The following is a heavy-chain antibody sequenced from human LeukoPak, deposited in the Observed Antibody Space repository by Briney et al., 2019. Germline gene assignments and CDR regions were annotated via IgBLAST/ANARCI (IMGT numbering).Heavy chain of an antibody. Sequence: GGSLRLSCAASGFTFSTYTMNWVRQAPGKGLQWVSSISGSSSYIYYADSVKGRFTISRDNAKTSLYLQMNRLRAEDTAVYYCARDRILVSGGGDAFDIWGQGTMVTVSS. J-gene: IGHJ3*02. CDR2: ISGSSSYI. V-gene: IGHV3-21*06. CDR1: GFTFSTYT. CDR3: ARDRILVSGGGDAFDI. D-gene: IGHD2-15*01.